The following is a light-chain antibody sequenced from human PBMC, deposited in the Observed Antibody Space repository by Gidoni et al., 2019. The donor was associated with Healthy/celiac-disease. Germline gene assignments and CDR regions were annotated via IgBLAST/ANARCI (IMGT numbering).Light chain of an antibody. J-gene: IGLJ1*01. CDR1: SLRRYY. Sequence: SSELTQDPAVSVALGQTVRIPCQGDSLRRYYPSWYQQKPGQAPGLVIYGKPNQPSGIPDRFSGSSSGHTASLTITAAHAEDEADYYCNSRDSSGNHYVFGPGTKVTVL. CDR3: NSRDSSGNHYV. CDR2: GKP. V-gene: IGLV3-19*01.